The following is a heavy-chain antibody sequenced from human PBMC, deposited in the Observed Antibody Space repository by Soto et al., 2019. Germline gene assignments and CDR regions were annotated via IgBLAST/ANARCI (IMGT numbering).Heavy chain of an antibody. CDR3: ARAFTTFRGRYFDY. J-gene: IGHJ4*02. V-gene: IGHV3-53*01. CDR2: IYSGGST. Sequence: GGSLRLSCAASGFTVSSNYMSWVRQAPGKGLEWVSVIYSGGSTYYADSVKGRFTISRDNSKNTLYLQMNSLRAEDTAVYYCARAFTTFRGRYFDYWGQGTLVTVSS. CDR1: GFTVSSNY.